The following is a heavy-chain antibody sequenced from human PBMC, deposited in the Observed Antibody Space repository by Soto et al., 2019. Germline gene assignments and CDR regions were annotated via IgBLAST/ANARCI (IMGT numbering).Heavy chain of an antibody. V-gene: IGHV3-30-3*01. D-gene: IGHD1-26*01. CDR2: MSYDGSNN. CDR1: GFTFSTYA. Sequence: VQLLDSGGGLVQPGGSLRLSCAASGFTFSTYAMHWVRQAPGKGLEWVAVMSYDGSNNYYADSVKGRFTISRDNSKNTLYLQMNSLRAEDTAVYYCARDPRPGVGAEHSLGMDVWGQGTTVTVSS. CDR3: ARDPRPGVGAEHSLGMDV. J-gene: IGHJ6*02.